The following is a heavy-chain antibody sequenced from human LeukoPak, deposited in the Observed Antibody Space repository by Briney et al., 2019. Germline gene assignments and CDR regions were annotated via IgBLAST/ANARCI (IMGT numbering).Heavy chain of an antibody. CDR3: ARARRTSSNYYYYMDV. CDR2: MNPNSGNT. V-gene: IGHV1-8*01. Sequence: ASVKVSCKASGYTFTSYDINWVRPATGQGLEWMGWMNPNSGNTGYAQKFQGRVTMTRSTSISTAYMELSSLRSEDTAVYYCARARRTSSNYYYYMDVWGKGTTVTVSS. D-gene: IGHD2-2*01. J-gene: IGHJ6*03. CDR1: GYTFTSYD.